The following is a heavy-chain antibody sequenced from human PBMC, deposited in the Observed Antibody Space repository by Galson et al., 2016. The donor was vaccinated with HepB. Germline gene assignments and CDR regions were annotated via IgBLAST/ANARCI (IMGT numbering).Heavy chain of an antibody. J-gene: IGHJ6*02. D-gene: IGHD4-11*01. CDR3: AGDDYSNLFYSYGMDV. Sequence: QAPGKGLELVSYITGTSSTIYYADSVKGRFTISRDNAKNSVYLQMNSLRDEDTAVYYCAGDDYSNLFYSYGMDVWGQGTTVTVSS. CDR2: ITGTSSTI. V-gene: IGHV3-48*02.